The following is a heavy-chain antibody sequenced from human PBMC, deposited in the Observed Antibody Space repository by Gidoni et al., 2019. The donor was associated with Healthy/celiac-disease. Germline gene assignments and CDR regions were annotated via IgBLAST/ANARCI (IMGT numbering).Heavy chain of an antibody. CDR2: ISSNGGST. V-gene: IGHV3-64*02. CDR3: ARGGRAVVTPYYMDV. J-gene: IGHJ6*03. D-gene: IGHD2-21*02. CDR1: GFTFSSYA. Sequence: EVQLVESGEGLVQPGGSLRLSCAASGFTFSSYAMHWVRQAPGKGLEYVSAISSNGGSTYYADSVKGRFTISRDNSKNTLYLQMGSLRAEDMAVYYCARGGRAVVTPYYMDVWGKGTTVTVSS.